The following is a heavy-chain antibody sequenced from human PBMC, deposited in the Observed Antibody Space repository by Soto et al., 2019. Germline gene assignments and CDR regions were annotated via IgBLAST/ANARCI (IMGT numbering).Heavy chain of an antibody. CDR1: GFTFSDYA. CDR2: VSHDGRNT. Sequence: VQLVESGGGVVQPGRSLRLSCAASGFTFSDYAMHWVRQAPGKGLEWVAVVSHDGRNTHYADSVKGRFTTSRDSSKNTFSLEMTSLRAEDTAVYYCAKGGRQWLVTSDFNYWGQGALVTVSS. J-gene: IGHJ4*02. D-gene: IGHD6-19*01. V-gene: IGHV3-30*18. CDR3: AKGGRQWLVTSDFNY.